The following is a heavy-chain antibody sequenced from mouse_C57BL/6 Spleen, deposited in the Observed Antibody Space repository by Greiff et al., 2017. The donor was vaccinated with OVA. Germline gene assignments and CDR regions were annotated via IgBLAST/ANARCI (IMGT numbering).Heavy chain of an antibody. CDR2: IYPRSGNT. V-gene: IGHV1-81*01. J-gene: IGHJ2*01. CDR1: GYTFTSYG. CDR3: ARGGVYGYGGDFED. D-gene: IGHD2-14*01. Sequence: VQLQESGAELARPGASVKLSCKASGYTFTSYGISWVKQRPGQGLEWIGEIYPRSGNTYYNEKFKGKATLTADKSSSTAYMELRSLTSEDSAVDFWARGGVYGYGGDFEDWGQGTTLTVSS.